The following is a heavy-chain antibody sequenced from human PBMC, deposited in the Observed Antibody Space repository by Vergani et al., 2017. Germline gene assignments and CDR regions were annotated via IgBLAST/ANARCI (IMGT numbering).Heavy chain of an antibody. D-gene: IGHD5-12*01. V-gene: IGHV4-31*03. Sequence: QVQLQESGPGLVKPSQTLALTCTVSGGPISSGGYYWSWIRQHPGKGLEWIGYIYYSGSTNYNPSLKSRVTMSVDTSKNQFSLKLSSVTAADTAGYYCGREYSGAVGFLAYWGQGTLGNGSS. CDR1: GGPISSGGYY. CDR2: IYYSGST. CDR3: GREYSGAVGFLAY. J-gene: IGHJ4*01.